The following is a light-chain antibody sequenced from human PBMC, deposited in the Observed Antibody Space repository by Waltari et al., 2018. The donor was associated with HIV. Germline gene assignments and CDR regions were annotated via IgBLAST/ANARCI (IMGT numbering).Light chain of an antibody. V-gene: IGLV2-14*01. CDR2: QVI. CDR1: SGDIGGYDY. J-gene: IGLJ1*01. Sequence: QSALTQPASVSGSPGQAITISCTGTSGDIGGYDYVSWYQQFPGKAPKLMIYQVINRPSGVSDRVSASKVGNTASLTISGLQTDDEAYYYCCSYTNNNSYVFGTGTKVTVL. CDR3: CSYTNNNSYV.